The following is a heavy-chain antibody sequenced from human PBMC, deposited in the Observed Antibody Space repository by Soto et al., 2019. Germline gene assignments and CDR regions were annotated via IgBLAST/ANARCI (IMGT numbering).Heavy chain of an antibody. CDR2: IFYSGTT. CDR1: GGSISSGGYY. Sequence: SETLTLTCTLSGGSISSGGYYWSWIRQHPGKGLEWIGYIFYSGTTYYNPSLKSRVTISVDTAKNQFSLRLFSVAAADTAVYYCARSVDPWGQEPWSPSPQ. V-gene: IGHV4-31*03. J-gene: IGHJ5*02. CDR3: ARSVDP.